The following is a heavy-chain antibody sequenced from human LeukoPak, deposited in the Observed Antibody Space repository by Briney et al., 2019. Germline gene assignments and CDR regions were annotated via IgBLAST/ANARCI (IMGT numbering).Heavy chain of an antibody. J-gene: IGHJ4*02. V-gene: IGHV1-8*01. CDR1: GYTLTSYD. CDR3: ARSEPGDRGEDSSGYQFGY. CDR2: MNPNSGNT. D-gene: IGHD3-22*01. Sequence: ASVKVSCKASGYTLTSYDINWVRQATGQGLEWMGWMNPNSGNTGYAQKFQGRVTMTRNTSISTAYMELSSLRSEDAAVYYCARSEPGDRGEDSSGYQFGYWGQGTLVTVSS.